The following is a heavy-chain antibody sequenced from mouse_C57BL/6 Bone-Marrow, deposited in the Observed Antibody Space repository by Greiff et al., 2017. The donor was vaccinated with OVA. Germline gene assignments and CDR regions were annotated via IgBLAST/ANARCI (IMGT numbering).Heavy chain of an antibody. CDR2: IYPGNSDT. CDR3: TRSLTTVVRTYYAMDY. Sequence: EVQLQQSGTVLARPGASVKMSCKPSGYTFTSYWMHWVKQRPGQGLEWIGAIYPGNSDTSYNQKFKGKAKLTAVTSASTAYMELSSLTNEDSAVYYCTRSLTTVVRTYYAMDYWGQGTSVTVSS. D-gene: IGHD1-1*02. V-gene: IGHV1-5*01. CDR1: GYTFTSYW. J-gene: IGHJ4*01.